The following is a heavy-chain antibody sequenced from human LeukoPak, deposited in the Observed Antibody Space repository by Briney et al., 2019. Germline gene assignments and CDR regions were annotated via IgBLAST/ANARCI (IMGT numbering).Heavy chain of an antibody. V-gene: IGHV4-30-4*01. J-gene: IGHJ4*02. Sequence: PSQTLSLTCTVSGGSISSGDYYWSWIRQPPGKGLEWIGYIYYSGSTYYNPSLKSRVTVSVDTSKNQFSLKLSSVTAADTAVYYCARGDGIQLWPPDYWGQGTLVTVSS. D-gene: IGHD5-18*01. CDR2: IYYSGST. CDR1: GGSISSGDYY. CDR3: ARGDGIQLWPPDY.